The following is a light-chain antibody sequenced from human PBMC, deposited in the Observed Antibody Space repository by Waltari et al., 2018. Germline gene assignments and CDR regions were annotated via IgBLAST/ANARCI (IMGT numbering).Light chain of an antibody. Sequence: DIQMTQFPSSLSASFGDRVTITCLASQNINNYLHWYQQKPGKAPKLLIYRVSTLQDGVPSRFSGSGSGTDFTLTISSLQPDDLGTYYCQQSSSTPIYTFGQGTKLEIK. CDR3: QQSSSTPIYT. V-gene: IGKV1-39*01. J-gene: IGKJ2*01. CDR2: RVS. CDR1: QNINNY.